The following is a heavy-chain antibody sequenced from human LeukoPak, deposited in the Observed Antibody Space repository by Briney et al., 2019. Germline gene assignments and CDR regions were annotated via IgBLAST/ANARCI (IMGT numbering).Heavy chain of an antibody. CDR1: GFTFGDYA. J-gene: IGHJ4*02. CDR2: IRSKAYGGTT. Sequence: PGRSLRLSCTASGFTFGDYAMSWVRQAPGKGLEWVGFIRSKAYGGTTEYAASVKGRFTISRDDSKSIAYLQMNSLKTEDTAVYYCTRVVQSQLVFDYWGQGTVVTVSS. CDR3: TRVVQSQLVFDY. V-gene: IGHV3-49*04. D-gene: IGHD6-6*01.